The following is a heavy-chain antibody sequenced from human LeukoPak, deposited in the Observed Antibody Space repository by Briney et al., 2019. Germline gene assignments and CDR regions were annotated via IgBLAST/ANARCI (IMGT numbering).Heavy chain of an antibody. J-gene: IGHJ4*02. CDR3: ARGHNFGRLHPFDY. D-gene: IGHD3-9*01. Sequence: GGSLRLSCAASGFTVSSNYMSWVRQAPGKGLEWVSVIYSGGSTYYADSVKGRFTISRDNSKNTLYLQMNSLRAEDTAVYYCARGHNFGRLHPFDYWGQGTLVTVSS. CDR1: GFTVSSNY. V-gene: IGHV3-66*01. CDR2: IYSGGST.